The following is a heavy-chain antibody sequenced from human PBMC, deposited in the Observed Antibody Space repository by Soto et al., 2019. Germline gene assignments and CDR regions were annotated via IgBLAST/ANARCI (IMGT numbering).Heavy chain of an antibody. CDR3: AREVYCSGGSCYSEIRYFDY. CDR2: IYYSGST. V-gene: IGHV4-61*01. CDR1: GGSVSSGSYY. Sequence: PSETLSLTCTVSGGSVSSGSYYWSWIRQPPGKGLEWIGYIYYSGSTNYNPSLKSRVTISVDTSKDQFSLKLSSVTAADTAVYYCAREVYCSGGSCYSEIRYFDYWAQGTLVTVSS. D-gene: IGHD2-15*01. J-gene: IGHJ4*02.